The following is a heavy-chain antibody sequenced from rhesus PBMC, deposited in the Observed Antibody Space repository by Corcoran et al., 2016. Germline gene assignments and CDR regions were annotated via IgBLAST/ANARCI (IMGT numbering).Heavy chain of an antibody. V-gene: IGHV4-147*01. CDR1: GASIRTNY. CDR2: IYGGNGRT. Sequence: QVQLQQSSPGLVKPSETLSLTCAVSGASIRTNYWSWIRQSPGKGLEWIGTIYGGNGRTRYNPSHKNRVPISTDTSKNQFSLNLIFVTAADAAVYYCARDFAYWGQGVLVTVSS. CDR3: ARDFAY. J-gene: IGHJ4*01.